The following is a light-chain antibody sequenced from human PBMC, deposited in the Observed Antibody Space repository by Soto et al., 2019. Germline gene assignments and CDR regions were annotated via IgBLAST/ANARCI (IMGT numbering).Light chain of an antibody. CDR3: MQARQSPYP. Sequence: DVLMTHSPLSLHVTPGEAASISCRSSQSLLHSDGYQSLDWYLQKPGQSTQLLIYLVSNRASGVPDRFSGSGSGTDFTLKISRVEPDDVGVYYCMQARQSPYPFGQGTTLEIK. CDR2: LVS. CDR1: QSLLHSDGYQS. V-gene: IGKV2-28*01. J-gene: IGKJ2*01.